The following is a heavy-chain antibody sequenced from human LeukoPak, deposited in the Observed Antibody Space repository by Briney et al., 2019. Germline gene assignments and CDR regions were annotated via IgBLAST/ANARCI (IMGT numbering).Heavy chain of an antibody. CDR1: GGSFSGYY. CDR2: INHSGST. CDR3: ARGGYYSKISYFDY. D-gene: IGHD3-22*01. V-gene: IGHV4-34*01. J-gene: IGHJ4*02. Sequence: SETLSLTSAVYGGSFSGYYWSWIRQPPGKGLEWIGEINHSGSTNYNPSLKSRVTISVDTSKNQFSLKLSSVTAADTAVYYCARGGYYSKISYFDYWGQGTLVTVSS.